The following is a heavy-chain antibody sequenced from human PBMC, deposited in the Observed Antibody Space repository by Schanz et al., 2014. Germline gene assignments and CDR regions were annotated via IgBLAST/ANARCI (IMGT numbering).Heavy chain of an antibody. CDR3: ASGVHVSSLQKGLQF. Sequence: VQLLQFGGGVVQPGRSLRLSCAASGFTFTTHSMTWVRQAPGKGLEWLSYIATSSSTRHYADSVKGRVTISRDNAKNSVSLQMRRLRVEDTAVYYCASGVHVSSLQKGLQFWGRGTLVIVSS. D-gene: IGHD3-10*01. J-gene: IGHJ1*01. CDR2: IATSSSTR. V-gene: IGHV3-48*01. CDR1: GFTFTTHS.